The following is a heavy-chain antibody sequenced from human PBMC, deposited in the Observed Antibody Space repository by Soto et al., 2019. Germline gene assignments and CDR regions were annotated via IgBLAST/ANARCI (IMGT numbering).Heavy chain of an antibody. V-gene: IGHV4-59*08. CDR3: ARLEDIVVVPPANAFDI. D-gene: IGHD2-2*01. Sequence: SETLSLTCTVSGGSISSYYWSWIRQPPGKGLEWIGYIYYSGTTNYNPSLKSRVTISVDTSKNQFSLKLSSVTAADTAVYYCARLEDIVVVPPANAFDIWGQGTMVTVSS. CDR2: IYYSGTT. J-gene: IGHJ3*02. CDR1: GGSISSYY.